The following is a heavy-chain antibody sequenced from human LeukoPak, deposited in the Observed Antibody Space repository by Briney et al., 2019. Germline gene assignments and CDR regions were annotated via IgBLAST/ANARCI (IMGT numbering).Heavy chain of an antibody. CDR1: GFTFSRYY. D-gene: IGHD5-24*01. V-gene: IGHV1-46*01. CDR2: INPSGEGT. Sequence: GASVKVSCKASGFTFSRYYMHWVRQAPGQGLEWMGIINPSGEGTSYAQKFQGRVTLTRDMSTSTVYMELSSLRSEDTAVYYCARDNSMADNAWWFDPWGHGILVTVSS. CDR3: ARDNSMADNAWWFDP. J-gene: IGHJ5*02.